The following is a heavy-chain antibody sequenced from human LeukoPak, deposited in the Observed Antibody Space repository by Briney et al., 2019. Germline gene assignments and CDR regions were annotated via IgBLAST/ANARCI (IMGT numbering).Heavy chain of an antibody. CDR1: GFTFSSYG. V-gene: IGHV3-30*02. D-gene: IGHD6-19*01. CDR3: AKAGYNSGWAQSDY. Sequence: GGSLRLSCAASGFTFSSYGMHWVRQAPGKGLEWVAVIWYDGSNKYYADSVKGRFTISRDNSKNTLYLQMNSLRAEDTAVYYCAKAGYNSGWAQSDYWGQGTLVTVSS. CDR2: IWYDGSNK. J-gene: IGHJ4*02.